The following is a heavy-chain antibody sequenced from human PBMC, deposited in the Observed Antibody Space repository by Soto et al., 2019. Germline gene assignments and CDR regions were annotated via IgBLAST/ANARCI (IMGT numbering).Heavy chain of an antibody. V-gene: IGHV4-59*01. J-gene: IGHJ5*02. CDR3: AIDMHAGFTHLLAP. CDR1: GGSITSYH. Sequence: SEKLSLTYVVSGGSITSYHWSWIRQFPGRGLEWIAYSAYTGNTNYNPSLKSRVTISMDTSKNQLSLNLTSVTAADTAVYYCAIDMHAGFTHLLAPRGQGTHVTVSA. CDR2: SAYTGNT. D-gene: IGHD5-12*01.